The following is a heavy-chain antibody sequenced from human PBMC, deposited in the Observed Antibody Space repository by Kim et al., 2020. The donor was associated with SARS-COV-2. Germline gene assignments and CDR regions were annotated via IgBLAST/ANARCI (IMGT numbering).Heavy chain of an antibody. J-gene: IGHJ6*02. D-gene: IGHD1-26*01. V-gene: IGHV4-30-2*01. Sequence: SETLSLTCAVSGGSISSGGYSWSWIRQPPGKGLEWIGYIYHSGSTYYNPSLKSRVTISVDRSKNQFSLKLSSVTAADTAVYYCARAGGWDGMDVWGQGTTVTVSS. CDR3: ARAGGWDGMDV. CDR1: GGSISSGGYS. CDR2: IYHSGST.